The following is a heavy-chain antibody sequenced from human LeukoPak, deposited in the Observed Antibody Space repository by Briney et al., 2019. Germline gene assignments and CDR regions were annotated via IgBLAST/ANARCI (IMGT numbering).Heavy chain of an antibody. D-gene: IGHD1-26*01. CDR3: AKDQRWESPHYLDS. CDR1: GGTFSSYA. V-gene: IGHV1-69*13. Sequence: RASVTVSCKASGGTFSSYAISWVRQAPGQGLEWMGGIIPIFGTANYAQKFQGRVTITADESTSTAYMELSSLRSEDTALYYCAKDQRWESPHYLDSWGQGTLVTVSS. CDR2: IIPIFGTA. J-gene: IGHJ4*02.